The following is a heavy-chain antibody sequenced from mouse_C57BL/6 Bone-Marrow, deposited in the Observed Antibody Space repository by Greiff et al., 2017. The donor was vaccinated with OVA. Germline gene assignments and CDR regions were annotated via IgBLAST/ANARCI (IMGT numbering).Heavy chain of an antibody. Sequence: VKLVESGPGLVQPSQSLSITCTVSGFSLTSYGVHWVRQSPGKGLEWLGVIWSGGSTDYNAAFISGLSISKDNSKRQVFYKMNSLQADDTDIYYCASYDYGSPYYAMDYWGQGTSVTVSS. V-gene: IGHV2-2*01. CDR2: IWSGGST. CDR1: GFSLTSYG. CDR3: ASYDYGSPYYAMDY. D-gene: IGHD1-1*01. J-gene: IGHJ4*01.